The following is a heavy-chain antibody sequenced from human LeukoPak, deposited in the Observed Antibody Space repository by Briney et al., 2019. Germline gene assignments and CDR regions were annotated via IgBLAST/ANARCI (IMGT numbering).Heavy chain of an antibody. CDR1: GFTFSSYA. CDR2: ISGGGGST. Sequence: LPGRSLRLSCAASGFTFSSYAMSWVRQSPGKGLEWVSAISGGGGSTYYAYYTDSVKGRFTISRDNSKNTLYLQMNSLRAEDTAVYFCAKFNDILTGYFDYWGQGTLVTVSS. J-gene: IGHJ4*02. V-gene: IGHV3-23*01. CDR3: AKFNDILTGYFDY. D-gene: IGHD3-9*01.